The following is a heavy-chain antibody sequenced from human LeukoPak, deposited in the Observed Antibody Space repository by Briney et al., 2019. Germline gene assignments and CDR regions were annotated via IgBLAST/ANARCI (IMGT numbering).Heavy chain of an antibody. V-gene: IGHV1-18*01. D-gene: IGHD5-12*01. CDR2: ISAYNDNT. CDR1: GYTFTSYG. J-gene: IGHJ4*02. CDR3: ARDLRVVATTPGGY. Sequence: ASAKVSCKASGYTFTSYGISWVRQAPGQGLEWMGWISAYNDNTNYAQKLQGRVTLTTDTSTSTAYMELRSLRSDDTAVYYCARDLRVVATTPGGYWGQGTLVTVSS.